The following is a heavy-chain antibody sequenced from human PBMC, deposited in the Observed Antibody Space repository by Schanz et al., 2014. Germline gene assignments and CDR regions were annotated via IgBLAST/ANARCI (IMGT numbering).Heavy chain of an antibody. V-gene: IGHV7-4-1*02. CDR1: GYTFTNYA. D-gene: IGHD3-10*01. Sequence: QVQLVQSGSELKKPGASVKVSCKASGYTFTNYAINWVRQAPGQGLEWMGWINTNTGNPTYAQASTGRFLFSLDTSVNTAYLQISSLEADDTAVYYCARRGIRGVFSSFDYWGLGTLVTVSS. CDR2: INTNTGNP. J-gene: IGHJ4*02. CDR3: ARRGIRGVFSSFDY.